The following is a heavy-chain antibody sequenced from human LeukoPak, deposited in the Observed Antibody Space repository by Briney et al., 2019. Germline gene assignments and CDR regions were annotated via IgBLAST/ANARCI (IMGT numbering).Heavy chain of an antibody. CDR1: GFIFSNYA. CDR3: AKWGDYDVLTGYYVSDF. Sequence: GGSLRLSCAASGFIFSNYAMYWVRQAPGKGLEWVSAISGRSDNTYYADSMKGRFTLSRDSSKNTLYLQMNSLRADDTAVYYYAKWGDYDVLTGYYVSDFWGQGTLVTVSS. V-gene: IGHV3-23*01. CDR2: ISGRSDNT. J-gene: IGHJ4*02. D-gene: IGHD3-9*01.